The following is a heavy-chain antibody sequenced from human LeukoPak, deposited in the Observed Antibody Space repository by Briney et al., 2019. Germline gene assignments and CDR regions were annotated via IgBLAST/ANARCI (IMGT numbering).Heavy chain of an antibody. V-gene: IGHV1-69*01. Sequence: SVKVSCKASGGTFSSDAISCVRQAPGQGLEWMGWIIPIFGTANYAQEFQGRVTITADESTSTAYMELSSLRSEDTAVYYCARAPDYGDYVGWFEPWGQGTLVTASS. D-gene: IGHD4-17*01. CDR2: IIPIFGTA. CDR1: GGTFSSDA. J-gene: IGHJ5*02. CDR3: ARAPDYGDYVGWFEP.